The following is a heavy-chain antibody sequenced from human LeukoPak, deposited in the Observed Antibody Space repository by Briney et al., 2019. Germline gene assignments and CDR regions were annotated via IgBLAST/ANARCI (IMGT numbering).Heavy chain of an antibody. CDR3: ASASPSYCGGGCTPLDY. J-gene: IGHJ4*02. CDR1: GFTFSNYS. CDR2: ISSSSYI. V-gene: IGHV3-21*01. D-gene: IGHD2-21*02. Sequence: PGGSLRLSCAASGFTFSNYSMNWVRQAPGKGLEWVSSISSSSYIYYADSVKGRFTISRDNAKNSLYLQMNSLRAEDTAVYYCASASPSYCGGGCTPLDYWGQGTLVTVSS.